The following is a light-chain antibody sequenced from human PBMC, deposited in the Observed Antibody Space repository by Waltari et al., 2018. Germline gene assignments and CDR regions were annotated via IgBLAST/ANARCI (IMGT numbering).Light chain of an antibody. CDR3: QSFDSSHVV. CDR2: EDN. CDR1: SGNIATNY. J-gene: IGLJ2*01. V-gene: IGLV6-57*03. Sequence: FMLTQPHSVSESPGKTVTISCTRSSGNIATNYLQWYHQRPGSAPTKVIYEDNQRPSGVPDRFSGSIDSSSNSASLIISGLKAEDEADYYCQSFDSSHVVFGGGTKLTVL.